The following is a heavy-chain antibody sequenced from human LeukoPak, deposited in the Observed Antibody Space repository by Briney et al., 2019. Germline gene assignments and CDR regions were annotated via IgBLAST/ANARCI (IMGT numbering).Heavy chain of an antibody. V-gene: IGHV3-48*03. CDR3: ASLWELHY. D-gene: IGHD1-26*01. J-gene: IGHJ4*02. CDR2: INSGGYTK. CDR1: GFTYSTFE. Sequence: GGSLRLSCAASGFTYSTFEMNWVRQALGKGLEWISYINSGGYTKYYEDSVKGRFTVSRDNAKNSLYLQMSSLRAEDTAVYYCASLWELHYWGQGTLVGVSS.